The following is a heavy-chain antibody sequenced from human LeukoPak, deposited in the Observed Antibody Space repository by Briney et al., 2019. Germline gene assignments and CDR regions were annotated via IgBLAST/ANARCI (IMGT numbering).Heavy chain of an antibody. Sequence: SETLSLTCTVSGGSISSYYWSWIRQPPGKGLEWIGYIYYSGSTNYNPSLKSRVTISVDTSKNQFSLKLSSVTAADTAVYYCARLVGASWFDSWGQGTLVTVSS. D-gene: IGHD1-26*01. V-gene: IGHV4-59*01. CDR2: IYYSGST. CDR1: GGSISSYY. CDR3: ARLVGASWFDS. J-gene: IGHJ5*01.